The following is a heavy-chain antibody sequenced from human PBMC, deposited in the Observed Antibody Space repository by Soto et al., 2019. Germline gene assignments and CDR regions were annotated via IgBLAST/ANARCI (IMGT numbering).Heavy chain of an antibody. CDR1: GFTFSNYA. Sequence: GGSLRLSCAASGFTFSNYAMTWVRQAPGKGLEWVSYITGSGGNTYYADSVKGRFTISRDNSKNTLYLQINSLRAEDTAVYYCAKIRRECSSTTCYFFYGMDVWGRGTTVTVSS. V-gene: IGHV3-23*01. J-gene: IGHJ6*02. D-gene: IGHD2-2*01. CDR2: ITGSGGNT. CDR3: AKIRRECSSTTCYFFYGMDV.